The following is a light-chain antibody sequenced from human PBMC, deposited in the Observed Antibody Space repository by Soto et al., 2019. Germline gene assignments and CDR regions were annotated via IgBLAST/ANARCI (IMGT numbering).Light chain of an antibody. CDR3: MQALQAPIT. CDR1: QSLQSTNGNHY. V-gene: IGKV2-28*01. Sequence: DIVMTQSPLSLPVTPGEPASISCRSSQSLQSTNGNHYLDWYLQKAGQSPQLLIYVGSNRASGVPDRFSGSGSGTDFTLKISRVEAEDLGVYYCMQALQAPITFGQGTRLEIK. J-gene: IGKJ5*01. CDR2: VGS.